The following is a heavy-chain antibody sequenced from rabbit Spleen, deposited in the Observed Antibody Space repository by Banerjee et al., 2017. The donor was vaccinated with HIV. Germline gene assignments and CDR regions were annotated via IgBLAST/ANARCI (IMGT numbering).Heavy chain of an antibody. CDR1: GFDFSSYG. J-gene: IGHJ4*01. CDR2: IDPVFGSA. Sequence: QEQLVESGGGLVQPGGSLKLSCKASGFDFSSYGVSWVRQAPGKGLEWIGYIDPVFGSAYSASWVNGRFTISSHNAQNTLYLQLNSLTVADTATYFCARSDGYYDSGWYYFNLWGQGTLVTVS. V-gene: IGHV1S47*01. CDR3: ARSDGYYDSGWYYFNL. D-gene: IGHD4-1*01.